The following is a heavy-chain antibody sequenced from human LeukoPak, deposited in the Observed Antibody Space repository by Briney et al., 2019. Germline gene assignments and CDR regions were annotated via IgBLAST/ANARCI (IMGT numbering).Heavy chain of an antibody. D-gene: IGHD3-22*01. CDR3: AAYYYESSGYQTQYMDV. Sequence: ASVKLSCTASGYTFTGYYMHWVRQAPGQGLEWMGWINPNSGGTNYEQKLQGRVTTTRDTSISTAYMELSRLRSDDTAVDYCAAYYYESSGYQTQYMDVWGKGTTVTISS. CDR2: INPNSGGT. CDR1: GYTFTGYY. V-gene: IGHV1-2*02. J-gene: IGHJ6*03.